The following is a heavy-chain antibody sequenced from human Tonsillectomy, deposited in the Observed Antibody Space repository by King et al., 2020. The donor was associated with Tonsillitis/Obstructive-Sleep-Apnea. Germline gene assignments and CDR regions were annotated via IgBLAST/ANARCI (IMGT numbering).Heavy chain of an antibody. J-gene: IGHJ2*01. CDR3: AILVAATPLYWYFDL. V-gene: IGHV4-34*01. CDR2: INHSGST. CDR1: GGSFSGYY. Sequence: VQLQQWGAGLLKPSETLSLNCAVYGGSFSGYYWSWVRQPPGKGLEWIGEINHSGSTNYNPSLKSRVTISVDTSKNQFSLKLSSVTAADTAVYYCAILVAATPLYWYFDLWGRGTLVTVSS. D-gene: IGHD2-15*01.